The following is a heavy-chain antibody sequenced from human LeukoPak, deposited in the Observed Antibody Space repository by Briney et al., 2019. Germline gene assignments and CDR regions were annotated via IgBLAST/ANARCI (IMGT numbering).Heavy chain of an antibody. D-gene: IGHD3-3*01. V-gene: IGHV4-31*01. CDR1: GTSISSGAYS. CDR3: ARTITIFGALGYFDY. CDR2: IYYSGNT. J-gene: IGHJ4*02. Sequence: SETLSLTCTVSGTSISSGAYSWSWVRQHPGKGLEWIAIIYYSGNTYYNPSLKRQVTISVDTSKNQFSLKLSSVTAADTAVYYCARTITIFGALGYFDYWGQGTLVSVSS.